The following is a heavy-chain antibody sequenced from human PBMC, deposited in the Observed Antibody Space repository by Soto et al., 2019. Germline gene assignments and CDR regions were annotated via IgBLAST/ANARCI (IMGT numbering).Heavy chain of an antibody. V-gene: IGHV1-69*02. CDR3: VTSYGSGYRAFDF. Sequence: QVQLVQSGSDVKKAGSSVKVSCKASGDTFNFYTINWVRQAPGLGLEWMGRFNPILSMSNYAQKFEGRVTITADKSTNTAYMELSRLRVEDTAMYYGVTSYGSGYRAFDFWGQGALVTVSS. CDR1: GDTFNFYT. CDR2: FNPILSMS. D-gene: IGHD3-10*01. J-gene: IGHJ4*02.